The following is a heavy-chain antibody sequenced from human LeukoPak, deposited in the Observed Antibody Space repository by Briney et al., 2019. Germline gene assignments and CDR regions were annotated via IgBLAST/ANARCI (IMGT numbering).Heavy chain of an antibody. J-gene: IGHJ4*02. D-gene: IGHD6-13*01. Sequence: GSLRLSCAASGFTFSSYAMHWVRQAPGKGLEWVAVISYDGSNKYYADSVKGRFTISRDNSKNTLYLQMNSLRVDDTAVYFCAKEWRFSSSWYQYYFDYWGQGTLVTVSS. CDR3: AKEWRFSSSWYQYYFDY. V-gene: IGHV3-30-3*01. CDR2: ISYDGSNK. CDR1: GFTFSSYA.